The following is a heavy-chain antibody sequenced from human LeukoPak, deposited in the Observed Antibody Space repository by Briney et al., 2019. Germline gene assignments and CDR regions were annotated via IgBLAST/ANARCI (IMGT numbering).Heavy chain of an antibody. Sequence: SETLSLTCTVSSRSINNYHWSWLRQPAGKGLEWIGQIHTSGSTNYNPPLKSRVTMSIDTPENQFSLTIRSVTAADTAVYYCATRDISSGWSFDYWGQGTLVTVSS. CDR1: SRSINNYH. CDR2: IHTSGST. V-gene: IGHV4-4*07. J-gene: IGHJ4*02. D-gene: IGHD6-19*01. CDR3: ATRDISSGWSFDY.